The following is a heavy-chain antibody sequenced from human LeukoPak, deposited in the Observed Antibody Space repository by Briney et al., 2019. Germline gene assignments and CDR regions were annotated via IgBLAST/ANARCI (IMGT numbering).Heavy chain of an antibody. V-gene: IGHV3-23*01. Sequence: GGSLRLSCAASGFTFSSYAMSWVRQAPGKGLEWVSAISGSGGSTYYADSVKGRFTISRDNSKNTLYLQMNSLRAEDTAVYYCATQWGVYCSGGACSYTGAFDIWGQGTMVTVSS. CDR2: ISGSGGST. CDR1: GFTFSSYA. CDR3: ATQWGVYCSGGACSYTGAFDI. D-gene: IGHD2-15*01. J-gene: IGHJ3*02.